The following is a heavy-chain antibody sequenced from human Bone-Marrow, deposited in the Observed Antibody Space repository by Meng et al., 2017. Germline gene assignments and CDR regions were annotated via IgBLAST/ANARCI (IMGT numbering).Heavy chain of an antibody. CDR3: AIGEEDTAMTGAFDI. J-gene: IGHJ3*02. CDR2: IIPIFGTA. Sequence: SVKVSCKASGGTFSSYAISWVRQAPGQGLEWMGGIIPIFGTANYAQKFQGRVTITTDESTSTAYMELSSLRSEDTAVYYCAIGEEDTAMTGAFDIWGQGTMVTVSS. V-gene: IGHV1-69*05. CDR1: GGTFSSYA. D-gene: IGHD5-18*01.